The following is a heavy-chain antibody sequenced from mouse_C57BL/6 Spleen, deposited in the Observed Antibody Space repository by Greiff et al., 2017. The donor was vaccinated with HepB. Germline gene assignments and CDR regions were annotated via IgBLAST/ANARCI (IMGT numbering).Heavy chain of an antibody. CDR3: ARRTTYRAMDY. J-gene: IGHJ4*01. Sequence: VQLQQSGPELVKPGASVKISCKASGYAFSSSWMNWVKQRPGKGLEWIGRIYPGDGDTNYNGKFKGKATLTADKSSSTAYMQLSSLTSEDSAVYFCARRTTYRAMDYWGQGTSVTVSS. CDR2: IYPGDGDT. CDR1: GYAFSSSW. V-gene: IGHV1-82*01. D-gene: IGHD5-5*01.